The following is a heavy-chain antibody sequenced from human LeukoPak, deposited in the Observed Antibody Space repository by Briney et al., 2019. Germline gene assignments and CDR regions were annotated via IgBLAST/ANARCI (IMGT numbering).Heavy chain of an antibody. J-gene: IGHJ4*02. CDR1: GGTFSSYA. CDR3: ARDSRGGPAALDY. Sequence: ASVKVSCKASGGTFSSYAISWVRQAPGQGLEWMGRIIPILGIANYAQKFQGRVTITADKSTSTAYMELSSLRSEDTAVYYCARDSRGGPAALDYWGQGTLVTVSS. V-gene: IGHV1-69*04. D-gene: IGHD2-2*01. CDR2: IIPILGIA.